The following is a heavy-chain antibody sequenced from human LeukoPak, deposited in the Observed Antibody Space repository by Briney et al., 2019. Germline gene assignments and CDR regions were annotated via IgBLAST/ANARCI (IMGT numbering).Heavy chain of an antibody. CDR1: GFTSSDYY. D-gene: IGHD6-19*01. V-gene: IGHV3-11*01. J-gene: IGHJ4*02. CDR3: ARVAAGDSFDY. CDR2: ISSSGSTI. Sequence: PGRSLRLSCAASGFTSSDYYMSLIRQAAGKGLEWVSYISSSGSTIYYADSVKGRFTISRDNAKNSLYLQMNSLRAEDTAVYYCARVAAGDSFDYWGQGTLVTVSS.